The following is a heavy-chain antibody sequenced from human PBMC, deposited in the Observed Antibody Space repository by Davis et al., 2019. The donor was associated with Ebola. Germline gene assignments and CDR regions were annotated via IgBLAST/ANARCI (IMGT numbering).Heavy chain of an antibody. CDR2: IRDKANSFAT. V-gene: IGHV3-73*01. Sequence: PGGSLRLSCAASGFTFSSAMHWVRQASGKGLEWVGRIRDKANSFATAYAASVKGRFTISRDDSKNTAYLQMNSLKTEDTAVYYCIRQSSNIDYWGQGTLVTVSS. CDR1: GFTFSSA. D-gene: IGHD2/OR15-2a*01. CDR3: IRQSSNIDY. J-gene: IGHJ4*02.